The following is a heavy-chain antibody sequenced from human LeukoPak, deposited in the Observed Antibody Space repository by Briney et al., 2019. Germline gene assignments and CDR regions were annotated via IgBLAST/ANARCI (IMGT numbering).Heavy chain of an antibody. Sequence: SESLSLTCTVSGGSISSSSYYWGWIRQPPGKGLEWIGSIYYSGSTYYNPSLKSRVTISVDTSKNQFSLKLSSVTAADTAVYYCARDFGDYVWGSYRYTDPYYFDYWGQGTLVTVSS. CDR2: IYYSGST. D-gene: IGHD3-16*02. CDR1: GGSISSSSYY. J-gene: IGHJ4*02. V-gene: IGHV4-39*07. CDR3: ARDFGDYVWGSYRYTDPYYFDY.